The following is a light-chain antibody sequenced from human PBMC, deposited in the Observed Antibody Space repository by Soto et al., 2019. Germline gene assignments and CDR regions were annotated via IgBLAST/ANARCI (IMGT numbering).Light chain of an antibody. CDR2: EVT. Sequence: QSALTQPASVSGSPGQSITIFCTGTSSDVGAYKFVSWYRHHPGRAPQVMIYEVTNRPSGGSSRFSGSKSGNTASLTISGLQPEDEGDYSCSSYSSTSTPWVFGGGTKVTVL. CDR1: SSDVGAYKF. CDR3: SSYSSTSTPWV. V-gene: IGLV2-14*01. J-gene: IGLJ3*02.